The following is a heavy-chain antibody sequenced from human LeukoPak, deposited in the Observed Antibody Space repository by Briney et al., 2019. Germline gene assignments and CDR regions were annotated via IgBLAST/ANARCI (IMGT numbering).Heavy chain of an antibody. CDR3: ARGGYSGYRSRFDY. CDR2: VNHSGST. V-gene: IGHV4-34*01. D-gene: IGHD5-12*01. J-gene: IGHJ4*02. CDR1: GGPFSGYS. Sequence: TPSETLSLTSAVQGGPFSGYSWNWIRQPPGMGLEWIGEVNHSGSTNYNPSLKSRVTISVDTSKNQFSLKLSSATAADTSVYYCARGGYSGYRSRFDYWGQGTLVTVSS.